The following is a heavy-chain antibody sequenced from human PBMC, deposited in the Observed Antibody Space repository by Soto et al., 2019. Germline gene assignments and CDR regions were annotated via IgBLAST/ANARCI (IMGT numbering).Heavy chain of an antibody. CDR3: ARGRVSTRTFDY. CDR1: GYNFAGYW. CDR2: LYPSDSDT. V-gene: IGHV5-51*01. D-gene: IGHD1-1*01. Sequence: PGESLKISCKGSGYNFAGYWIAWVRQMPGKGLELMGILYPSDSDTRYRPSFQGQVTISADKSISSAYLQWSSLRASDTAMYYCARGRVSTRTFDYWGQGTPVTSPQ. J-gene: IGHJ4*02.